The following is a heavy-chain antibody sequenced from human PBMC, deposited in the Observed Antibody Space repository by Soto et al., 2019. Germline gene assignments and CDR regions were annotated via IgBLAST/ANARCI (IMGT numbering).Heavy chain of an antibody. CDR2: ISGTATST. J-gene: IGHJ4*02. Sequence: EVQLLESGGGLVQPGGSLRLSCAASGFTFSNYAMSWVRQAPGKGLEWVSGISGTATSTHPADSVKGRFTISRDNSKYALYMRMNRLRAEDTDVYYCAKAECTGWYLRSLDYWGQGTLVIVSS. D-gene: IGHD6-19*01. CDR1: GFTFSNYA. V-gene: IGHV3-23*01. CDR3: AKAECTGWYLRSLDY.